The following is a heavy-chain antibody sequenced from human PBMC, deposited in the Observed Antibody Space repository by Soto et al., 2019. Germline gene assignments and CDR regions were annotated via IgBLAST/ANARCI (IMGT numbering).Heavy chain of an antibody. J-gene: IGHJ5*02. CDR1: GGTFCNFG. CDR2: IIPLFASS. D-gene: IGHD6-13*01. Sequence: AAVKITCKASGGTFCNFGFSWVRQATGQGLEWRRGIIPLFASSNYAQKFHGRLTITADESTSRAYLDLSSLRSEDTAVYFCAKDVGFQQLLFVFDTWGQGTLVTVSS. CDR3: AKDVGFQQLLFVFDT. V-gene: IGHV1-69*13.